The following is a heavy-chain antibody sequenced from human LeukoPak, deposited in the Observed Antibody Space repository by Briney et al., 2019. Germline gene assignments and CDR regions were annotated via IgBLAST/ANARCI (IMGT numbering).Heavy chain of an antibody. CDR2: IRYDGSNK. V-gene: IGHV3-30*02. D-gene: IGHD3-22*01. CDR1: GFTFSSYG. J-gene: IGHJ4*02. CDR3: AKGYYYDSSGYYDY. Sequence: GGSLRLSCAASGFTFSSYGMHWVRQAPGKGLEWVAFIRYDGSNKYYADSVKGRFTISRDNSKNTLYLQMNSLRAEDTAVYYCAKGYYYDSSGYYDYWGQGTLVTVSS.